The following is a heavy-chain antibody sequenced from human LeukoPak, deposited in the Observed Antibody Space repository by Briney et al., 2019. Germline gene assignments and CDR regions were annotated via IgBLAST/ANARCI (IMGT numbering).Heavy chain of an antibody. CDR3: ASLRERSYYARGFDY. CDR2: IYYSGST. CDR1: GGSIRSSSYY. Sequence: PSETLSLTCTVSGGSIRSSSYYWGWIRQPPGKGLEWIGSIYYSGSTYYNPSLKSRVTISVDTSKNQFSLKLSSVTAADTAVYYCASLRERSYYARGFDYWGQGTLVTVSS. V-gene: IGHV4-39*01. J-gene: IGHJ4*02. D-gene: IGHD1-26*01.